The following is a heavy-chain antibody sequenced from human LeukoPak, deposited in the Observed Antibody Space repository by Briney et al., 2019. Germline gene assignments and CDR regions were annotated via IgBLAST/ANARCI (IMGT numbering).Heavy chain of an antibody. CDR2: INSDGSWT. V-gene: IGHV3-74*01. CDR3: VRGGIAVAGLDAFDI. J-gene: IGHJ3*02. CDR1: GNYW. Sequence: GGSLRLSCAASGNYWIHWVRQVPGKGLVWVSHINSDGSWTSYADSVKGRFTISKDNAKNTVYLQMNSLRAEDTAVYYCVRGGIAVAGLDAFDIWGQGTVVTVFS. D-gene: IGHD6-19*01.